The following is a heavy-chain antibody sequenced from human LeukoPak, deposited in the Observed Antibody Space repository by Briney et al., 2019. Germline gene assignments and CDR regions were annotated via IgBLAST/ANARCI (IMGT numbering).Heavy chain of an antibody. CDR1: GGSISSGSYY. CDR3: ARERYYDSSGYPADYYMDV. V-gene: IGHV4-61*02. D-gene: IGHD3-22*01. Sequence: SETLSLTCTVSGGSISSGSYYWSWIRQPAGKGLEWIGRIYTSGSTNYNPSLKSRVTISVDTSKNQFSLKLSSVTAADTAVYYCARERYYDSSGYPADYYMDVWGKGTTVTVSS. CDR2: IYTSGST. J-gene: IGHJ6*03.